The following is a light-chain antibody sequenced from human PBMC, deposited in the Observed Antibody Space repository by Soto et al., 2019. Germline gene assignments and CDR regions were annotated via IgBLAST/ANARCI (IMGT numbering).Light chain of an antibody. CDR1: QVISSA. Sequence: AIQLTQSPSSLSASVGDRVTITCRASQVISSALAWYQQKPGKAPKLLIYAASSLESGVPSRFSGSGSGTEFTLTITSLQPEDFATYSCQQFNSYPRTFGTGTKVDIK. CDR3: QQFNSYPRT. J-gene: IGKJ3*01. V-gene: IGKV1-13*02. CDR2: AAS.